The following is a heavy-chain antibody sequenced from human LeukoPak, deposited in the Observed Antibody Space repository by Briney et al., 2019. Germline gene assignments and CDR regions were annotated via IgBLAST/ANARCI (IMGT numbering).Heavy chain of an antibody. CDR3: AGESGPYYYGSGSHYFDY. V-gene: IGHV1-69*01. Sequence: SVKVSCKSSAGTFSTFAISWVRQAPGQGLEWMGGIIPIFGTATYAQKFQGRVTITADESTSTAYMELSSLRSEDTAVYYCAGESGPYYYGSGSHYFDYWDQGTLVTVSS. CDR2: IIPIFGTA. J-gene: IGHJ4*02. CDR1: AGTFSTFA. D-gene: IGHD3-10*01.